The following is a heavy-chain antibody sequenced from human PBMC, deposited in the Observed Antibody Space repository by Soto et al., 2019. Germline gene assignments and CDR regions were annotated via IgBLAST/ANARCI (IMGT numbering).Heavy chain of an antibody. J-gene: IGHJ3*02. CDR1: GFTFSNAW. CDR3: TTDSYYDFWSGYFHAVGLRNAFDI. Sequence: GWSLRLSCAASGFTFSNAWMSWVRQAPGKGLEWVGRIKSKTDGGTTDYAAPVKGRFTISRDDSKNTLYLQMNSLKTEDTAVYYCTTDSYYDFWSGYFHAVGLRNAFDIWGQGTMVTVSS. D-gene: IGHD3-3*01. V-gene: IGHV3-15*01. CDR2: IKSKTDGGTT.